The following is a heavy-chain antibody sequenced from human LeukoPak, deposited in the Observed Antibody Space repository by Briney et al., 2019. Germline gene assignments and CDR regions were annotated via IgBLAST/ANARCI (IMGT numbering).Heavy chain of an antibody. D-gene: IGHD1-26*01. J-gene: IGHJ4*02. Sequence: SVKVSCKASGGTFSSYAISWVRQAPGQGLEWMGRIIPIFGIANYAQKFQGRVTITADKSTSTAYMELSSLRSEDTAVYYCARGSVIVGATTFNYWGQGTLVTVSS. V-gene: IGHV1-69*04. CDR2: IIPIFGIA. CDR3: ARGSVIVGATTFNY. CDR1: GGTFSSYA.